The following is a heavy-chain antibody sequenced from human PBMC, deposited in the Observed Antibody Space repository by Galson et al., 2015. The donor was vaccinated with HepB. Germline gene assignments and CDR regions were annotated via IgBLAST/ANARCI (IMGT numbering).Heavy chain of an antibody. J-gene: IGHJ6*02. Sequence: CAISGDSVSSNSAAWNWIRQSPSRGLEWLGRTYYRSKWYNDYAVSVKSRITINPDTSKNQFPLQLNSVTPEDTAVYYCAREQVVVIVFPQFCGMDVWGQGTTVTVSS. D-gene: IGHD3-22*01. V-gene: IGHV6-1*01. CDR3: AREQVVVIVFPQFCGMDV. CDR2: TYYRSKWYN. CDR1: GDSVSSNSAA.